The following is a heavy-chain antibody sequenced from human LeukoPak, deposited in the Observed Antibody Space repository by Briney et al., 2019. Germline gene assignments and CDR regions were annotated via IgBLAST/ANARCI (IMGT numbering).Heavy chain of an antibody. D-gene: IGHD2-15*01. CDR1: GVSISSYY. V-gene: IGHV4-4*07. CDR2: ISTSGST. J-gene: IGHJ5*02. Sequence: SETVSLTCTVSGVSISSYYWSWLRQSAGKRLEWFGRISTSGSTNHNPSLKSLVTMSVDTSKNQFSLKLSSATAADTAVYYCARDAGGPDWFDLWGQGTLVTVSS. CDR3: ARDAGGPDWFDL.